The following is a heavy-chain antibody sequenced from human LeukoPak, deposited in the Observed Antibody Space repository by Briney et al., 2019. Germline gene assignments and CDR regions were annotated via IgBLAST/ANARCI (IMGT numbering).Heavy chain of an antibody. V-gene: IGHV1-24*01. Sequence: ASVKVSCKVSGYTLTELSMHWVRQAPGKGLEWMGGFDPEHGKTIYAQKFQGRVTMTEDTSTDTAYMELSSLRSEDTAVYYCATVTKMVRDWFDPWGQGTLVTVSS. CDR1: GYTLTELS. J-gene: IGHJ5*02. D-gene: IGHD3-10*01. CDR3: ATVTKMVRDWFDP. CDR2: FDPEHGKT.